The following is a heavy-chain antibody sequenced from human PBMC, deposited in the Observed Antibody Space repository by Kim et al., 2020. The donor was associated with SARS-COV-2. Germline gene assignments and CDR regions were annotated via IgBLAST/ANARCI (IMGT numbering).Heavy chain of an antibody. D-gene: IGHD6-19*01. V-gene: IGHV1-2*02. CDR1: GYTFTGYY. J-gene: IGHJ4*02. Sequence: ASVKVSCKASGYTFTGYYMHWVRQAPGQGLEWMGWINPNSGGTNYAQKFQGRVTMTRDTSISTAYMELSRLRSDDTAVYYCARDNTAVAGPDYWGQGTLVTVSS. CDR3: ARDNTAVAGPDY. CDR2: INPNSGGT.